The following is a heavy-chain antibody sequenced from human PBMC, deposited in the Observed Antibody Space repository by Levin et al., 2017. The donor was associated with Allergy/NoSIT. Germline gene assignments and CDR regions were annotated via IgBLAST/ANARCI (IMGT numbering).Heavy chain of an antibody. D-gene: IGHD3-16*01. V-gene: IGHV3-21*01. CDR3: ARGVGGNYFYLDV. CDR1: VFFFILSP. Sequence: PGEFLKFSFSAFVFFFILSPLYWVRQAPGQGLEWVSSLGYETIHEYYPDSVKGRFTISLSPAKSSLFLQMNSLRAEDTAVYYCARGVGGNYFYLDVWGRGTTVTVSS. J-gene: IGHJ6*04. CDR2: LGYETIHE.